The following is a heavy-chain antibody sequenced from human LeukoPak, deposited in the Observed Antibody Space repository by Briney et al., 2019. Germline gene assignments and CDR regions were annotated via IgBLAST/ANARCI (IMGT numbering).Heavy chain of an antibody. CDR3: VKDLGELAAAGRDP. CDR1: GFTFSRYA. CDR2: ISSNGGST. V-gene: IGHV3-64D*06. J-gene: IGHJ5*02. Sequence: GGALRLSCSASGFTFSRYAMHWVRQAPGKGLEYVSAISSNGGSTYYADSVKGRFTISRDNSKNTLYLQMSSLRAEDTAVYYCVKDLGELAAAGRDPWGQGTLVTVSS. D-gene: IGHD6-13*01.